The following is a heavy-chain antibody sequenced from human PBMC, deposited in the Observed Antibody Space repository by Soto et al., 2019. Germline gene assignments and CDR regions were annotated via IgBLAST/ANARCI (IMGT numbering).Heavy chain of an antibody. CDR2: IYYSGST. V-gene: IGHV4-31*03. CDR3: ARVPGALDTAMVTRNPFINGMDV. Sequence: QVQLQESGPGLVKPSQTLSLTCTVSGGSISSGGYYWSWIRQHPGKGLEWIGYIYYSGSTYYNPSLKSRVTISVDTSKNQFSLKLSSVTAADTAVYYCARVPGALDTAMVTRNPFINGMDVWGQGTTVTVSS. D-gene: IGHD5-18*01. J-gene: IGHJ6*02. CDR1: GGSISSGGYY.